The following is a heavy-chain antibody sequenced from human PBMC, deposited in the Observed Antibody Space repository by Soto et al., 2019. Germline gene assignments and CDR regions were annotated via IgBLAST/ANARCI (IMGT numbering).Heavy chain of an antibody. D-gene: IGHD2-2*01. CDR2: INPNSGGT. Sequence: ASVKVSCKASGYTFTGHYMHWVRPAPGQGLEWMGWINPNSGGTNYAQKFQGWVTMTRDTSISTAYMELSRLRSDDTAVYYCARKIVVPAGNNYYGMDVWGQGTTVTVSS. J-gene: IGHJ6*02. CDR1: GYTFTGHY. CDR3: ARKIVVPAGNNYYGMDV. V-gene: IGHV1-2*04.